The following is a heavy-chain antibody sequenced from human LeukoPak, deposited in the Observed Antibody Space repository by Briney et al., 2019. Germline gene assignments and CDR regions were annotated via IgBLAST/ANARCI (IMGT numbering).Heavy chain of an antibody. D-gene: IGHD2-21*01. J-gene: IGHJ4*02. CDR1: GFTFSSYW. Sequence: PGGSLRLSCAASGFTFSSYWMSWVRQAPGKGLEWVANINQDGSQENYVDSVKGRFTISRDNAKNSLPLQMNTLTVDDTAVYYCARSLWPEGFWGQGTLVTVSS. CDR3: ARSLWPEGF. CDR2: INQDGSQE. V-gene: IGHV3-7*02.